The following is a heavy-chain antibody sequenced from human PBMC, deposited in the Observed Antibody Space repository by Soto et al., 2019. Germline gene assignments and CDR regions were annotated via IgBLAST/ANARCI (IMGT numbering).Heavy chain of an antibody. CDR2: IIPIFGTA. J-gene: IGHJ6*02. CDR3: ARSGGKTASTRLAPDV. D-gene: IGHD3-16*01. V-gene: IGHV1-69*13. CDR1: GGTFSSYA. Sequence: GPSVKVSCKASGGTFSSYAVSWVRQAPGQGLEWMGGIIPIFGTANYAQKFQGRVTITADESTSTAYMELSSLRSEDTAVYCCARSGGKTASTRLAPDVWGQGTTVTVSS.